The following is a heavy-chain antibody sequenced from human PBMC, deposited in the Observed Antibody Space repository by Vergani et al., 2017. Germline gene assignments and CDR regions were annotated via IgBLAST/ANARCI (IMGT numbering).Heavy chain of an antibody. Sequence: DVQLLESGGGVVQPGGSLRLSCAAFGFTFTDHGLSWVRQAPGKALEWVSTINTNGDYTRYGDSVKGRFTISRDNSKSTLYLQMNSLRAEDTAIYYCAKGGWNYWFDSWGQGTLVIVS. CDR2: INTNGDYT. D-gene: IGHD1-1*01. J-gene: IGHJ5*01. CDR3: AKGGWNYWFDS. V-gene: IGHV3-23*01. CDR1: GFTFTDHG.